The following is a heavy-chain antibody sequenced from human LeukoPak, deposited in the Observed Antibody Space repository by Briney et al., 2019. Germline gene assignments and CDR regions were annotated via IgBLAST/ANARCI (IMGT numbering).Heavy chain of an antibody. CDR1: GYSISTGYY. Sequence: PSETLSLTCTVSGYSISTGYYWGWIRQPPGKGLEWIGSIYYSGSTYYNPSLKSRVTISVDTSKNQFSLKLSSVTAADTAVYYCARVRNYYMDVWGKGTTVTVSS. CDR2: IYYSGST. V-gene: IGHV4-38-2*02. CDR3: ARVRNYYMDV. J-gene: IGHJ6*03.